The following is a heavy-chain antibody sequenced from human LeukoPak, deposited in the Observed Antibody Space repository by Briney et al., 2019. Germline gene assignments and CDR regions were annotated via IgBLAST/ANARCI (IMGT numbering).Heavy chain of an antibody. CDR2: ISGSGDST. D-gene: IGHD6-13*01. CDR1: GFTFSSYG. V-gene: IGHV3-23*01. CDR3: AKDHGRARSTWYY. Sequence: GGSLRLSCAASGFTFSSYGMSWVRPAPGKGLEWVSGISGSGDSTYYADSVKGRFIISRDNSKNTLYLQINSLRVEDTAVYYCAKDHGRARSTWYYWDQGTLVTVSS. J-gene: IGHJ4*02.